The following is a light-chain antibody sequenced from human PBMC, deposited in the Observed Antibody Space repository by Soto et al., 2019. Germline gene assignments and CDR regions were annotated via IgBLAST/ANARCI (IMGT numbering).Light chain of an antibody. Sequence: EIGMTQSPATLSVSPGERATLSCRASQNVNSNLAWYQQKPGQAPRLLIYGASTRATGIPARFSGSGSGTEFTLTISSLQSEDFAVYYCQQYNDWGTFGQGTKVEIK. CDR2: GAS. V-gene: IGKV3-15*01. CDR1: QNVNSN. J-gene: IGKJ1*01. CDR3: QQYNDWGT.